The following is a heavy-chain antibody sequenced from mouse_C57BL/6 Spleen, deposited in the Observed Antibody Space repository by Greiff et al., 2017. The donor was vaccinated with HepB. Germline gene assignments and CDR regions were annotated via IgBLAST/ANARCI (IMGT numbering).Heavy chain of an antibody. CDR2: INPSSSYT. Sequence: VQLQESGADLARPGASVKLSCKASGFTFTSYTMHWVKQRPGQGLECIGYINPSSSYTKYLKTFKVKSTMTADKSTSTANMQLSSLTSEDSADYYSAGTHERWGQGTTLTGAS. J-gene: IGHJ2*01. V-gene: IGHV1-4*01. CDR1: GFTFTSYT. CDR3: AGTHER.